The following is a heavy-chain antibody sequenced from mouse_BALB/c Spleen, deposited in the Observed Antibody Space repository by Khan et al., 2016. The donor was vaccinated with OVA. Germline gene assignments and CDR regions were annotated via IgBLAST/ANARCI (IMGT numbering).Heavy chain of an antibody. CDR2: ISYSGGT. J-gene: IGHJ2*01. D-gene: IGHD1-1*01. V-gene: IGHV3-2*02. Sequence: EVQLEESGPGLVKPSQSLSLTCTVTGYSITSGYAWNWIRQFPGNKLEWMGYISYSGGTSYNPSLKSRISITRDTSKNQFFLQLNSVTTEDTATYYCARWNYYGYYFDYWGQGTTLTVSS. CDR1: GYSITSGYA. CDR3: ARWNYYGYYFDY.